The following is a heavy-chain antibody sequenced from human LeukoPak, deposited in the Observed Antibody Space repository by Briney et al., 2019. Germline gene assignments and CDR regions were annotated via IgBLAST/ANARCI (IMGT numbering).Heavy chain of an antibody. CDR1: GFTFSRYW. Sequence: GGSLRLSCAASGFTFSRYWMHWVRQAPGKGLVWVSRINSDASRTNYADSVKGRFTISRDNAKNTLYLHMNSLRTEDTAVYYCTANWFDPWGQGTLVTVSS. CDR2: INSDASRT. V-gene: IGHV3-74*01. CDR3: TANWFDP. J-gene: IGHJ5*02.